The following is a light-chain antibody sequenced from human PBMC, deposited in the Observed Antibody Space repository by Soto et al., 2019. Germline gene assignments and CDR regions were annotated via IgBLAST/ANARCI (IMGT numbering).Light chain of an antibody. Sequence: EIVLTQFPGTLSLSPGERATLSCRASQSVGRNYVAWYQQKPGQAPRVIIYAASNRASGIPDRFSGSGSGSHFTLTISRVEPEDFAVYYCPQYGTSPWAFGQGTKVEIK. CDR1: QSVGRNY. CDR2: AAS. J-gene: IGKJ1*01. V-gene: IGKV3-20*01. CDR3: PQYGTSPWA.